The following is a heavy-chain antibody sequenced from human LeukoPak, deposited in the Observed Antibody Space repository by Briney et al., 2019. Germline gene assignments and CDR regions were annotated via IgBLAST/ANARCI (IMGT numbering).Heavy chain of an antibody. D-gene: IGHD6-13*01. CDR1: GYTFTGYY. J-gene: IGHJ6*03. Sequence: ASVKVSCKASGYTFTGYYMHWVRQAPGQGLEWMGRINPKSGGTNYAQKFQGRVTMTRDTSISTAYMELSRLTSDDAAVYYCARGGGAAADYSYYYMDVWGKGTTVTVSS. V-gene: IGHV1-2*06. CDR2: INPKSGGT. CDR3: ARGGGAAADYSYYYMDV.